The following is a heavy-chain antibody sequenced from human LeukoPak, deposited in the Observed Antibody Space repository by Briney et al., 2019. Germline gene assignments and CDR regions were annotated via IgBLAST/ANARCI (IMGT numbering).Heavy chain of an antibody. CDR1: GFTFSSYA. CDR2: ISGSGGST. Sequence: PGGSLRLSCAASGFTFSSYAMSWVRQAPGKGLEWVSAISGSGGSTYYADSVKGRFTISRDNSKNTLYLQMNSLRAEDTAVYYCAKVDNIVVVVAATPFDYWGQGTLVTVS. CDR3: AKVDNIVVVVAATPFDY. J-gene: IGHJ4*02. D-gene: IGHD2-15*01. V-gene: IGHV3-23*01.